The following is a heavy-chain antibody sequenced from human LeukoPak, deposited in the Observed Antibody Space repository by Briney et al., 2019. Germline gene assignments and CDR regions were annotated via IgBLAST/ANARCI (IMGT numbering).Heavy chain of an antibody. J-gene: IGHJ4*02. CDR3: ARGGGSGYSYG. Sequence: PSETLSLTCAVYGGSFSGYYWSWIRQPPGKGLEWIGEINHSGSTNYNPSLKSRVTISVDTSKNQFSLKLTSVTAADTAVYYCARGGGSGYSYGWGQGTLVTASS. D-gene: IGHD5-18*01. V-gene: IGHV4-34*01. CDR1: GGSFSGYY. CDR2: INHSGST.